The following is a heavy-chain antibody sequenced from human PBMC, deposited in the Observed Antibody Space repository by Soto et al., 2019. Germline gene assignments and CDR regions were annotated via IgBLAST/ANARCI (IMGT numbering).Heavy chain of an antibody. Sequence: PGGSLRLSCAASGFTFSSYSMNWVRQAPGKGLEWVSYISSSSSTIYYADSVKGRFTISRDNAKNSLYLQMNSLRDEDTAVYYCARDQYYDSSGPYCGMDVWGQGTTVTVSS. CDR1: GFTFSSYS. J-gene: IGHJ6*02. CDR3: ARDQYYDSSGPYCGMDV. V-gene: IGHV3-48*02. CDR2: ISSSSSTI. D-gene: IGHD3-22*01.